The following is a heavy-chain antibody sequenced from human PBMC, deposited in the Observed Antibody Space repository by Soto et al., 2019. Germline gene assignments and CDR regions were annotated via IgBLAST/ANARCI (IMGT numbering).Heavy chain of an antibody. CDR3: ARGRKPHYYYYGMDV. V-gene: IGHV1-69*01. CDR2: IIPIFGTA. CDR1: GGTFSSYA. J-gene: IGHJ6*02. Sequence: QVQLVQSGAEVKKPWSSVKVACKASGGTFSSYAISWVRQAPGQGLEWMGGIIPIFGTANYAKKFQGRVTVTADESTRTGYMEVRSLRSEDKAVYYCARGRKPHYYYYGMDVWGQGTTVSVSS.